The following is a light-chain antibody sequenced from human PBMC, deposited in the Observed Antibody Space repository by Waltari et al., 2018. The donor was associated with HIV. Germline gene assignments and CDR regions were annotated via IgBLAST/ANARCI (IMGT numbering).Light chain of an antibody. V-gene: IGLV3-10*01. Sequence: SYDLTPPHSLSVSPGQTARITCSGASPPRNYASWYQQKSGRAPALVIYEDNKRPPGMPERCSASTSGTMATLTINGVQVEDEADYHCYATDKADYPVFGGGTKLTVL. J-gene: IGLJ2*01. CDR1: SPPRNY. CDR2: EDN. CDR3: YATDKADYPV.